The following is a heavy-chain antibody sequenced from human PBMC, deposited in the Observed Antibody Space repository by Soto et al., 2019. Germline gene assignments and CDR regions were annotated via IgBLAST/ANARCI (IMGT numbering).Heavy chain of an antibody. D-gene: IGHD6-19*01. CDR3: ARLHLSSGRNNWFDP. Sequence: PSETLSLTCTVSGGSISSYYWSWIRQPAGKGLEWIGRIYTSGSTNYNPSLKSRVTMSVDTSKNQFSLKLSSVTAADTAVYYRARLHLSSGRNNWFDPWGQGTLVTVSS. CDR1: GGSISSYY. V-gene: IGHV4-4*07. J-gene: IGHJ5*02. CDR2: IYTSGST.